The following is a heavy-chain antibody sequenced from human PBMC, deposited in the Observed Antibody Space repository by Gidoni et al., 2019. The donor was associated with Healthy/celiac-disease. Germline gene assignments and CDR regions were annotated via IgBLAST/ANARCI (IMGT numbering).Heavy chain of an antibody. D-gene: IGHD3-3*01. CDR3: ARHGVEAYDFWSGYYTGWFDP. CDR1: GGSFSGSSYY. Sequence: QLQLQESGPGLVKPSETLSPTCTVSGGSFSGSSYYWGWIRQPPWKGLDLIGSIYYGGSTYYNPSLKSRVTISVDTSKNQFSLKLSSVTAADTAVYYCARHGVEAYDFWSGYYTGWFDPWGQGTLVTVSS. V-gene: IGHV4-39*01. CDR2: IYYGGST. J-gene: IGHJ5*02.